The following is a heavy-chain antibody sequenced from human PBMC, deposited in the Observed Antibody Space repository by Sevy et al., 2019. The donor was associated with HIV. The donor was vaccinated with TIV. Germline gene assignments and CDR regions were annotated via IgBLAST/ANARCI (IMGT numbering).Heavy chain of an antibody. J-gene: IGHJ6*02. Sequence: ASVKVPCKASGYMFSDYGVSWVRQAPGQGLEWMGWISPYNDNINYAQRFQGRVTMTTDTSTSTAYMELRSLRSDDTAVYYCARDFSRITIFGVASGGMDVWGQGTTVTV. CDR1: GYMFSDYG. V-gene: IGHV1-18*01. D-gene: IGHD3-3*01. CDR2: ISPYNDNI. CDR3: ARDFSRITIFGVASGGMDV.